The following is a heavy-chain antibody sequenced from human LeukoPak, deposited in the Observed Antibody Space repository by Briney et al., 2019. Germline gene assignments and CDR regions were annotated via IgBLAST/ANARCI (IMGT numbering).Heavy chain of an antibody. D-gene: IGHD3-22*01. CDR2: ISPSGGST. CDR3: ARGFGGIVVDLFDY. V-gene: IGHV1-46*01. J-gene: IGHJ4*02. CDR1: GYTFTSNY. Sequence: ASVKVSCKAFGYTFTSNYMHWVRQAPGQGPEWMGVISPSGGSTTYAQKFQGRVTMTRNTSISTAYMELSSLRSEDTAVYYCARGFGGIVVDLFDYWGQGTLVTVSS.